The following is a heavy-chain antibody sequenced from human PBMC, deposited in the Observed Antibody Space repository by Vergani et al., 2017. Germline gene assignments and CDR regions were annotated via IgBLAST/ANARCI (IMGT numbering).Heavy chain of an antibody. V-gene: IGHV4-61*02. CDR1: GGSMNSDSYY. J-gene: IGHJ5*02. CDR3: ARCDCGASACGLAGFVR. D-gene: IGHD2-21*01. CDR2: VYSRGKT. Sequence: QMQLQESGPGLVQPSQTLSLTCSVSGGSMNSDSYYWSWLRQPAGKGLEWIGRVYSRGKTNYNPSLRSRVTISVDTSQKQFSLNLGSVIAADTACYCCARCDCGASACGLAGFVRWGQGTLVTVSS.